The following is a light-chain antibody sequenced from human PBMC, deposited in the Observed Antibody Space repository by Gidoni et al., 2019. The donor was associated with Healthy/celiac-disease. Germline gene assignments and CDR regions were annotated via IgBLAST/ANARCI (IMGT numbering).Light chain of an antibody. CDR1: QSVSSI. Sequence: EIVMTQSSATLSVSPGERATLSCRASQSVSSILAWYQQKPGQAPRLLILGASTRATGIPARFSGSWSGTEFTLTISSLLSEDFAVYYCQHYNNWSRTFGGGTKVEIK. CDR2: GAS. V-gene: IGKV3-15*01. J-gene: IGKJ4*01. CDR3: QHYNNWSRT.